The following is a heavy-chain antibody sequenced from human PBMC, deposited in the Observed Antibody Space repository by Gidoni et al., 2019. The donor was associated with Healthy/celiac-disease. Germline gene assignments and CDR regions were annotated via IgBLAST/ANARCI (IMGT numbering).Heavy chain of an antibody. CDR2: IAYDGSNK. CDR1: GFTFSSYA. J-gene: IGHJ4*02. Sequence: QVQLVASGGGVVQPGRSLSLSCAASGFTFSSYAMHWVRQAPGKGLEWVAVIAYDGSNKYDADSVKGRFTSSRDNSKNTLYLQMNSLRAEDTAVYYCARTYYYESSGYGQFDYWGQGTLVTVSS. V-gene: IGHV3-30-3*01. D-gene: IGHD3-22*01. CDR3: ARTYYYESSGYGQFDY.